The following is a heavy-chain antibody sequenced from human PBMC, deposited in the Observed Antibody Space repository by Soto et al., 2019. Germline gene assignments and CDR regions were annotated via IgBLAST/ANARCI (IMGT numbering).Heavy chain of an antibody. J-gene: IGHJ4*02. Sequence: KSGGSLRLSCVTSGFSLSTYSMNWVRQAPGKGLEWVASISSSSNHIYYTDSVKGRFTVSRDNAKNSLYLQMNSLRVEDTAVYYCARHRIQVRSKYYFDYWGQGTLVTVSS. CDR1: GFSLSTYS. CDR3: ARHRIQVRSKYYFDY. CDR2: ISSSSNHI. V-gene: IGHV3-21*01. D-gene: IGHD5-18*01.